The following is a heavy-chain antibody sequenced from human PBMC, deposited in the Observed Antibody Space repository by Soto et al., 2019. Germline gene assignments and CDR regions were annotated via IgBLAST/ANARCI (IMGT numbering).Heavy chain of an antibody. V-gene: IGHV3-64D*06. CDR2: ISINGGST. D-gene: IGHD3-22*01. CDR3: VKGEFHYDSSAYYPFDS. Sequence: PGGSLRLSCSASGFTFSSYAMHWFRQAPGKGLEYVSSISINGGSTHYADSVKGRFTISRDNSRNTQYLQMSSLRADDTAVYYCVKGEFHYDSSAYYPFDSWGQGTLVTVSS. J-gene: IGHJ4*02. CDR1: GFTFSSYA.